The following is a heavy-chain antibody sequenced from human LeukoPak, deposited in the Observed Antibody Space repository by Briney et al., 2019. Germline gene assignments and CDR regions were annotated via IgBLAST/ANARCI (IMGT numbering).Heavy chain of an antibody. V-gene: IGHV1-18*01. Sequence: ASVKVSCKASGYTFTSYGISWVRQAPGQGLEWMGWISAYNGNTNYAQKLQGRVTMTTDTSTSTAYMELRSLRSDDTAVYYCAGEDHSSGWYYRHYYYYYMDVWGKGTTVTVSS. J-gene: IGHJ6*03. CDR1: GYTFTSYG. D-gene: IGHD6-19*01. CDR2: ISAYNGNT. CDR3: AGEDHSSGWYYRHYYYYYMDV.